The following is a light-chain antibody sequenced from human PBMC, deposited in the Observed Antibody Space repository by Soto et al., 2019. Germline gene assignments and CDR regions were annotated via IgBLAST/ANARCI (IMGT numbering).Light chain of an antibody. CDR2: DAS. CDR3: QQYDNLPLI. V-gene: IGKV1-33*01. J-gene: IGKJ5*01. Sequence: DIQITQSPSSLSASVRDRVTITGRASQDVRKYLNWYQQKKGKAPKLLIYDASSLETGVPSRFSGSGSGTDFTLTISRLQPEDFETYYCQQYDNLPLIFGQGTRLEIK. CDR1: QDVRKY.